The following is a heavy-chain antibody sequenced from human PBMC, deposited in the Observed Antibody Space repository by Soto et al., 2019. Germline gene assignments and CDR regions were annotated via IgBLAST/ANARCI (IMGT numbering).Heavy chain of an antibody. V-gene: IGHV1-18*01. Sequence: GASVKVSCKASGYTFTSYGISWVRQAPGQGLEWMGWISAYNGNTNYAQKLQGRVTMTTDTSTSTAYMELRSLRSDDTAVYYCARDTFQWSLRTGDRGDDAFDIWGQGTMVTVSS. CDR3: ARDTFQWSLRTGDRGDDAFDI. CDR1: GYTFTSYG. CDR2: ISAYNGNT. J-gene: IGHJ3*02. D-gene: IGHD7-27*01.